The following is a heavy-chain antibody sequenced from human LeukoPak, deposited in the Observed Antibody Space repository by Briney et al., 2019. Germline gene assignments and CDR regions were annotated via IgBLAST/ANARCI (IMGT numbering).Heavy chain of an antibody. CDR2: SIPIFGTA. V-gene: IGHV1-69*13. Sequence: ASVKVSCKASGGTFGSYAISWVRQAPGQGLEWMGGSIPIFGTANYAQKFQGRVTITADESTSTAYMELSSLRSEDTAVYYCARDSYDYVWGSYRYTRLYYYYGMDVWGQAATVTASS. J-gene: IGHJ6*02. D-gene: IGHD3-16*02. CDR3: ARDSYDYVWGSYRYTRLYYYYGMDV. CDR1: GGTFGSYA.